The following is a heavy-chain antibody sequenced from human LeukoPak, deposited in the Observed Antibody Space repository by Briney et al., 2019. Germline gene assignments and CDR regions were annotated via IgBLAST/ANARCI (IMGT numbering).Heavy chain of an antibody. J-gene: IGHJ4*02. V-gene: IGHV3-23*01. CDR2: ISGSGGTT. D-gene: IGHD6-6*01. CDR3: AKLGHFSSYCFDY. Sequence: GGSLRLSCAASGFTFSTYAMNWVRQAPGKGLEWVSSISGSGGTTYFPDSVRGRFTISRDNSKNQLYLQMSSLRAEDTALYYCAKLGHFSSYCFDYWGQGTLVTVSS. CDR1: GFTFSTYA.